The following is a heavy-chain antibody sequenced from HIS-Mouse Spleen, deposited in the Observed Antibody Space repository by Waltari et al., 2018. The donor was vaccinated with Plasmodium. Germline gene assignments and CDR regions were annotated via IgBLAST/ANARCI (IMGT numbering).Heavy chain of an antibody. V-gene: IGHV3-30*18. CDR2: ISYDGSNK. CDR1: GFTFSSYG. Sequence: QVQLVESGGGVVQPGRSLRLSCAASGFTFSSYGMHWVRQAPGKGLGWVAVISYDGSNKYYADSVKGRFTISRDNSKNTLYLQMNSLRAEDTAVYYCAKFPSRDAFDIWGQGTMVTVSS. CDR3: AKFPSRDAFDI. J-gene: IGHJ3*02.